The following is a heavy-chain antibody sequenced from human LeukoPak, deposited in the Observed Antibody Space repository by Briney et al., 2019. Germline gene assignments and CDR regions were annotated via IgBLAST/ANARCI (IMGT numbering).Heavy chain of an antibody. Sequence: ASVKVSRNASGGTFSSYAISWVRQAPGQGLEWMGGIIPIFGTANYAQKFQGRVTITTDESTSTAYMELSSLRSEDTAVYYCARENQIGATDAFDIWGQGTMVTVSS. J-gene: IGHJ3*02. D-gene: IGHD3-10*01. V-gene: IGHV1-69*05. CDR1: GGTFSSYA. CDR3: ARENQIGATDAFDI. CDR2: IIPIFGTA.